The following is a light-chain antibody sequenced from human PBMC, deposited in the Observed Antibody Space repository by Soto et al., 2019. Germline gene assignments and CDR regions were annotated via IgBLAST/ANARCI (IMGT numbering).Light chain of an antibody. CDR1: QSISTY. CDR3: QQTYSTVT. J-gene: IGKJ5*01. Sequence: DIQMTQSPSSLSASVGDRVTITCRASQSISTYLNWYQEKPGKAPKLLIYAASTLQSGVPSRFSGGGSGTDFTLTISSLQPEDFATYYCQQTYSTVTFGQGTRLRL. V-gene: IGKV1-39*01. CDR2: AAS.